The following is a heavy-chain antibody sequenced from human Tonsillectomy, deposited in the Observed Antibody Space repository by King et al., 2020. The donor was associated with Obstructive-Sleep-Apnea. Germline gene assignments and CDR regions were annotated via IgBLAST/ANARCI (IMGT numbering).Heavy chain of an antibody. CDR3: ARDQDSSGYYSGALDI. CDR1: GGSISSGGYY. CDR2: IYYSGST. V-gene: IGHV4-31*03. J-gene: IGHJ3*02. D-gene: IGHD3-22*01. Sequence: QLQESGPGLVKPSQTLSLNCTVSGGSISSGGYYWSWIRQHPGKGLEWIGYIYYSGSTYYNPSLKSRVTISVDTSKNQFSLKLSSVTAADTAVYYCARDQDSSGYYSGALDIWGQGTMVTVSS.